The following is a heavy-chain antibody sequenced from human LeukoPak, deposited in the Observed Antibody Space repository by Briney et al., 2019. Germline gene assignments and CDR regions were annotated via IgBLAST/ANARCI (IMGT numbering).Heavy chain of an antibody. CDR3: ARITFFSYYDFWSGSGFPSY. CDR2: IYYSGST. D-gene: IGHD3-3*01. Sequence: SETLSLTCTVSGGSISSSSYYWGWIRQPPGKGLEWIGSIYYSGSTYYNPSLKSRVTISVDTSKNQFSLQLSSVTAADTAVYYCARITFFSYYDFWSGSGFPSYWGQGTLVIVSS. V-gene: IGHV4-39*01. CDR1: GGSISSSSYY. J-gene: IGHJ4*02.